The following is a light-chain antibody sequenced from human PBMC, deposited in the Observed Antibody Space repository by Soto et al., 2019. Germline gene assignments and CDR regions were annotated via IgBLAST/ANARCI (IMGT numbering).Light chain of an antibody. CDR1: LSVSIN. CDR2: RAS. V-gene: IGKV3-15*01. Sequence: EIVMTQSPATLSVSPRVRATLSCRASLSVSINLAWYQQKPGQAPRLLIYRASTRATGIPARFSGSGSGRQLTLTMNSLQPEDFAVYYCQQYNNWPQTFGPGTKVDIK. J-gene: IGKJ3*01. CDR3: QQYNNWPQT.